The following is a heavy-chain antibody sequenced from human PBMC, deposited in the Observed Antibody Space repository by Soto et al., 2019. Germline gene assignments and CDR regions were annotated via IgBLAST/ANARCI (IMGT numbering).Heavy chain of an antibody. J-gene: IGHJ3*02. CDR2: IIPILGIA. V-gene: IGHV1-69*02. Sequence: VASVKASCQPPGATFSSYTISWVRQAPGQGLEWMGRIIPILGIANYAQKFQGRVTITADKSTSTAYMELSSLRSEDTAVYHCARDSGPDAFDIWG. CDR3: ARDSGPDAFDI. CDR1: GATFSSYT. D-gene: IGHD5-12*01.